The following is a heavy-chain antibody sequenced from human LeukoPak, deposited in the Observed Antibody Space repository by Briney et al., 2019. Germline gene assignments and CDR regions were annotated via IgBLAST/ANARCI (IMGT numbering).Heavy chain of an antibody. CDR2: INHSGST. Sequence: SETLSLTCAVYGGSFSGYYWSWICQPPGKGLEWIGEINHSGSTNYNPSLKSRVTISVDTSKNQFSLKLSSVTAADTAVYYCARVAAAGRHNWFDPWGQGTLVTVSS. CDR1: GGSFSGYY. D-gene: IGHD6-13*01. J-gene: IGHJ5*02. V-gene: IGHV4-34*01. CDR3: ARVAAAGRHNWFDP.